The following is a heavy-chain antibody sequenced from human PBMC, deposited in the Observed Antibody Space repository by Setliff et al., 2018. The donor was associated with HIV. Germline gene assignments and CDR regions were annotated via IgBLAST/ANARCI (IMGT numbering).Heavy chain of an antibody. V-gene: IGHV1-3*03. CDR1: GFTFTNYA. Sequence: GASAKVSCKASGFTFTNYAIHWVRQAPGQRREWLGWINVDIGNTKYLQDLQGRFTVSRDNSKNTVYLKMNSLRDEDRAVYYCAIESSTVRGVIDIWGQGTMVTVS. J-gene: IGHJ3*02. CDR2: INVDIGNT. CDR3: AIESSTVRGVIDI. D-gene: IGHD3-10*01.